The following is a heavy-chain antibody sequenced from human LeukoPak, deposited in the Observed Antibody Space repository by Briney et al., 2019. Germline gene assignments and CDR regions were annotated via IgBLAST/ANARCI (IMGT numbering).Heavy chain of an antibody. Sequence: ASVKVSCKASGYTFTGYYMHWVRQAPGQGLEWMGWINPNSGGTNYAQKFQGRVTMTRDTSINTAYMELSRLRSDDTAVYYCARVEVVATIPFDYWGQGTLVTVSS. CDR2: INPNSGGT. D-gene: IGHD5-12*01. CDR1: GYTFTGYY. CDR3: ARVEVVATIPFDY. J-gene: IGHJ4*02. V-gene: IGHV1-2*02.